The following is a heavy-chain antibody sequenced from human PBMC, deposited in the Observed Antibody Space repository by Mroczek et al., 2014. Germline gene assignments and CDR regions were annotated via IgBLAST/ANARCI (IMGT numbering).Heavy chain of an antibody. J-gene: IGHJ4*02. Sequence: QVQLQESGPGLVKPSQTLSLTCTVSGGSISSGSYYWSWIRQPAGKGLEWIGRIYTSGSTNYNPSLKSRVTISVDTSKNQFSLKLSSVTAADTAVYYCARGSKGGFGSYYKLGDWGQGTLVTVSS. D-gene: IGHD3-10*01. CDR3: ARGSKGGFGSYYKLGD. V-gene: IGHV4-61*02. CDR2: IYTSGST. CDR1: GGSISSGSYY.